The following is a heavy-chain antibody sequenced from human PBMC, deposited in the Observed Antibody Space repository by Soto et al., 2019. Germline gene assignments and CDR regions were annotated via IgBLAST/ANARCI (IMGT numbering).Heavy chain of an antibody. CDR2: IYYSGST. V-gene: IGHV4-59*01. CDR3: ARGAVRFLEWLFWFDP. D-gene: IGHD3-3*01. J-gene: IGHJ5*02. Sequence: PSETLSLTCTVSGGSISSYYWSWIRQPPGKGLEWIGYIYYSGSTNYNPSLKSRVTISVDTSKNQFSLKLSSVTAADTAVYYCARGAVRFLEWLFWFDPWGQGTLVTVSS. CDR1: GGSISSYY.